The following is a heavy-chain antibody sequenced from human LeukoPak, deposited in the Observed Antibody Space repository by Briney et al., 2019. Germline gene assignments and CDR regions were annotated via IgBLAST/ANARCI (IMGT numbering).Heavy chain of an antibody. Sequence: ASETVSCKASGGTFSSYAISWVRQAPGQGLEWMGRIIPHFCRAHYAQKFQGRVTITADKSTSTAYMELSSLRSEDTAVYYCASSPISCSSTSCYGWDYYYYGMDVWGQGTTVTVFS. CDR1: GGTFSSYA. CDR2: IIPHFCRA. V-gene: IGHV1-69*04. D-gene: IGHD2-2*01. J-gene: IGHJ6*02. CDR3: ASSPISCSSTSCYGWDYYYYGMDV.